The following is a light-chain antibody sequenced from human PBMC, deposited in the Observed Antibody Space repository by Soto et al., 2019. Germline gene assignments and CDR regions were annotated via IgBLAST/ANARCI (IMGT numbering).Light chain of an antibody. CDR3: QQYYTTPYT. J-gene: IGKJ2*01. CDR2: WSS. Sequence: VVTQFPDSLTVSLGERAAIDCKSSHSLLYNSSHYLAWYQQKSGQPPKLLIYWSSTRESGVPARFSGSGSGTNFTLTISGLQAEDAAVYYCQQYYTTPYTFGQGTKLAI. V-gene: IGKV4-1*01. CDR1: HSLLYNSSHY.